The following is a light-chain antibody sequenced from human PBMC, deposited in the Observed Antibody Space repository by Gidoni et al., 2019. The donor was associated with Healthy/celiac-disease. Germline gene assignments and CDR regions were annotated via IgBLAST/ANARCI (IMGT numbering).Light chain of an antibody. J-gene: IGLJ2*01. V-gene: IGLV3-25*02. Sequence: SYELTQPPSVSVSQGQTARVTCSGDAVPKQYAYWYQQKPGQAPVLVISQDSARPSGIPERFSGSSSGTTVTLTISGVQAEDAADYYCQSADSSGTYTVFGGGTTLTVL. CDR2: QDS. CDR1: AVPKQY. CDR3: QSADSSGTYTV.